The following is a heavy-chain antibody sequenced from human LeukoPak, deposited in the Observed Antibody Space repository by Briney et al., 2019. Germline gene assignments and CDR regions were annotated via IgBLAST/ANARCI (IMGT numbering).Heavy chain of an antibody. Sequence: GGSLRLSCAASGFTFSTYWMSWVRQAPGKGLEWVANIKQDGSEKYYVDPVKGRFTISRDNAKNSLYLQMNSLRAEDTAMYYCARDSAGNDYWGQGTLVTVSS. CDR1: GFTFSTYW. V-gene: IGHV3-7*01. J-gene: IGHJ4*02. CDR3: ARDSAGNDY. D-gene: IGHD6-13*01. CDR2: IKQDGSEK.